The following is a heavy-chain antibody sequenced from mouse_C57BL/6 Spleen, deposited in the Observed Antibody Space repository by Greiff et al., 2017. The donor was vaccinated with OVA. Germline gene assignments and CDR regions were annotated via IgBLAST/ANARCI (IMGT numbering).Heavy chain of an antibody. CDR3: ARRDYGSSYEAY. CDR1: GYTFTSYG. D-gene: IGHD1-1*01. V-gene: IGHV1-81*01. CDR2: IYPRSGNT. J-gene: IGHJ3*01. Sequence: VKLVESGAELARPGASVKLSCKASGYTFTSYGISWVKQRTGQGLEWIGEIYPRSGNTYYNEKFKGKATLTADKSSSTAYMELRSLTSEDSAVYFCARRDYGSSYEAYWGQGTLVTVSA.